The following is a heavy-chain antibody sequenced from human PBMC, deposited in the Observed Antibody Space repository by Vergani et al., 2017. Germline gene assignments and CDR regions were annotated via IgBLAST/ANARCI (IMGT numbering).Heavy chain of an antibody. CDR3: ARGGRRYFDL. V-gene: IGHV4-34*01. CDR2: INHSGST. J-gene: IGHJ2*01. CDR1: GGSFSGYY. Sequence: QVQLQQWGAGLLKPSETLSLTCAVYGGSFSGYYGSWIRQSPGKGREWIGEINHSGSTNYNPSLKTRVTIPVDTSKNQFSLKLSSVTAADTAVYYCARGGRRYFDLWGRGTLVTVSS.